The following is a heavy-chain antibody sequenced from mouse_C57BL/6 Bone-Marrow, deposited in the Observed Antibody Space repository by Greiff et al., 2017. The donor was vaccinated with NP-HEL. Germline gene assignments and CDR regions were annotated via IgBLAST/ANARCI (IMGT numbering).Heavy chain of an antibody. CDR3: ARSHGGFDY. J-gene: IGHJ2*01. CDR1: GYTFTSYW. V-gene: IGHV1-59*01. Sequence: QVQLQQSGAELVRPGTSVKLSCKASGYTFTSYWMHWVKQRPGQGLEWIGVIDPSARYTNSNPKFKGKATLTVDKSSSTAYMQLSSLTSEDSAVYYCARSHGGFDYWGQGTTLTVSS. D-gene: IGHD6-2*01. CDR2: IDPSARYT.